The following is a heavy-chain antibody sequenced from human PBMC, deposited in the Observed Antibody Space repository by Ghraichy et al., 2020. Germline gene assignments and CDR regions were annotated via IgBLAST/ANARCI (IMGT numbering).Heavy chain of an antibody. Sequence: GGSLRLSCAASGFNVRSTYMIWVRQAPGKGLEWVSVCYSGGTTRYADSVKGRFTISRDNSKNTLDLQMNSLRGDDTAVYYCASCSAWDKDGFDVWGQGAMVTVSS. D-gene: IGHD6-19*01. CDR2: CYSGGTT. CDR3: ASCSAWDKDGFDV. CDR1: GFNVRSTY. V-gene: IGHV3-53*01. J-gene: IGHJ3*01.